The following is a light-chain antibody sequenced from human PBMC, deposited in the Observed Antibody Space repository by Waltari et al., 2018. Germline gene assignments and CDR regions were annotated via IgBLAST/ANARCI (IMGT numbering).Light chain of an antibody. V-gene: IGKV3-15*01. J-gene: IGKJ4*01. CDR2: GAS. CDR1: QTVSNS. CDR3: QQYDNWPLT. Sequence: EIVMTQSPATLSVSPGERATLSCRASQTVSNSLAWYQQEPGQAPRLLIHGASTRATGIPARFSGSGSGTEFTLTISSLQSEDFAVYYCQQYDNWPLTFGGGTKVEIK.